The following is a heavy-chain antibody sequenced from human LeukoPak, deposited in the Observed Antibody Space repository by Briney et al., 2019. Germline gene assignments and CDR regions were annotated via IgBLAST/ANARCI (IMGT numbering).Heavy chain of an antibody. D-gene: IGHD3-22*01. Sequence: GGSLRLSCAASGFTFSSYGMHWVRQAPGKGLEWVAFIRDDGSNEYYADSVKGRFTISRDNSKNTLYLQMNSLRAEDTAVYYCAKDFGEVVVIYCLDNWGQGTLVTVSS. CDR3: AKDFGEVVVIYCLDN. CDR2: IRDDGSNE. J-gene: IGHJ4*02. V-gene: IGHV3-30*02. CDR1: GFTFSSYG.